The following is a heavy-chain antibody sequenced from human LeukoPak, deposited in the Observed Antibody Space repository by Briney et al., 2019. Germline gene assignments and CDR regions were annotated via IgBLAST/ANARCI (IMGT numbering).Heavy chain of an antibody. CDR1: GFTFSNDW. D-gene: IGHD1-26*01. Sequence: GGSLRLSCAAAGFTFSNDWMHWVRQAPGKGLVWVSRINSDGSVTNYADSVKGRFTISRDNAKNTLYLQMNSLTAEDTAVYYCARARGGTYFDYWGQGTLVTVSS. V-gene: IGHV3-74*01. CDR3: ARARGGTYFDY. J-gene: IGHJ4*02. CDR2: INSDGSVT.